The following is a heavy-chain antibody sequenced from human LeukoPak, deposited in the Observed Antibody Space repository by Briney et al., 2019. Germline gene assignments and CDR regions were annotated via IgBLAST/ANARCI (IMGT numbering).Heavy chain of an antibody. CDR1: GFTVSSNY. Sequence: GGSLRLSCAASGFTVSSNYMSWVRQAPGKGLEWVSVIYSGGSTYYADSVKGRFTISRDNSKNTLYLQMNSLRAEDTAVYYCAKTRPLDSSSWSHGDYWGQGTLVTVSS. J-gene: IGHJ4*02. V-gene: IGHV3-53*01. CDR3: AKTRPLDSSSWSHGDY. D-gene: IGHD6-13*01. CDR2: IYSGGST.